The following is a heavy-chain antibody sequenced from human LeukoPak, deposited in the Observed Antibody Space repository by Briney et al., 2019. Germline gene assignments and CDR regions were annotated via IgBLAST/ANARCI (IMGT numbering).Heavy chain of an antibody. CDR2: INSDVSTT. CDR3: ARDRGYATSD. CDR1: GFAFSTYW. J-gene: IGHJ4*02. Sequence: GGSLRLSCAASGFAFSTYWMHWVRQAPGKGLVWVSRINSDVSTTIYADSMKGRFTISRDNAKNTLYLQMNSLRAEDTAVYYCARDRGYATSDWGQGTLVTVSS. D-gene: IGHD5-12*01. V-gene: IGHV3-74*01.